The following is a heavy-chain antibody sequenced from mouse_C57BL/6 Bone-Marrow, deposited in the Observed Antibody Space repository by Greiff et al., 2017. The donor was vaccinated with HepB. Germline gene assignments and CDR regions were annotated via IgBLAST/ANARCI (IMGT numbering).Heavy chain of an antibody. J-gene: IGHJ1*03. CDR1: GYTFTSYD. CDR3: ATRYWYFDV. V-gene: IGHV1-85*01. CDR2: IYPRDGST. Sequence: QVQLKQSGPELVKPGASVKLSCKASGYTFTSYDMNWVKQRPGQGLEWIGWIYPRDGSTKYNEKFKGKATLTVDTSSSTAYMELHSLTSEDSAVYFCATRYWYFDVWGTGTTVTVSS. D-gene: IGHD1-1*01.